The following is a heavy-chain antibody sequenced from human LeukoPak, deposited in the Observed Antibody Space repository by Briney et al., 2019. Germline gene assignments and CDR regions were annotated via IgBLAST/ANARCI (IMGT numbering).Heavy chain of an antibody. CDR1: GGSISSRSYY. CDR2: INYSGST. D-gene: IGHD2-2*01. Sequence: ETLSLTCTVSGGSISSRSYYWAWIRQPPGKGLEWMGSINYSGSTNYNPSLKSRLTISVDTSKNQFSLKLSSVTAADTAVYYCAVIPPAVDDYWGQGTLVTVSS. CDR3: AVIPPAVDDY. V-gene: IGHV4-39*01. J-gene: IGHJ4*02.